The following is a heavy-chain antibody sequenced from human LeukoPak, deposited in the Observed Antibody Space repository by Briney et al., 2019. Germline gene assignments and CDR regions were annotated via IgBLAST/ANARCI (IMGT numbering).Heavy chain of an antibody. J-gene: IGHJ4*02. V-gene: IGHV3-21*01. Sequence: GGSLRLSCAASGFTFGAHTINWVRQAPGKGLEWVSCIFSRSESILYADSVKGRFTISRDNAKNSLYLRMDSLRVEDTAVYYCARDFFHSSDSRPFDYWGQGTLVTVSS. CDR1: GFTFGAHT. CDR3: ARDFFHSSDSRPFDY. CDR2: IFSRSESI. D-gene: IGHD3-22*01.